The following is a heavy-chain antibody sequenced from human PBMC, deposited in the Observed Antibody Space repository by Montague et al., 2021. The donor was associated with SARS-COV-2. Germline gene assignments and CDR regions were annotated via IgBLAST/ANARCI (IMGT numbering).Heavy chain of an antibody. Sequence: SETLSLTCTVSGGSVSGTSYYWAWSRQPPGKRLEWIVNIHHSGTTFYXXXLKSRVTISVDTSKNEVSLKLNSVTAADTAEYYCARQGGPAGKHWFDPWGQGTLVTVSS. CDR3: ARQGGPAGKHWFDP. D-gene: IGHD2-2*01. V-gene: IGHV4-39*01. J-gene: IGHJ5*02. CDR2: IHHSGTT. CDR1: GGSVSGTSYY.